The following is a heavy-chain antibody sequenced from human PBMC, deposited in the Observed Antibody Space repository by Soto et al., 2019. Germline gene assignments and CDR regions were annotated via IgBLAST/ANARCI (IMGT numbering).Heavy chain of an antibody. CDR1: GGSFSGDY. CDR3: ARGGRGYFNGYYYYYMDV. D-gene: IGHD1-26*01. CDR2: INHSGST. J-gene: IGHJ6*03. V-gene: IGHV4-34*01. Sequence: SETLSLTCAVYGGSFSGDYWSWIRQPPWKGLEWIGEINHSGSTNYSPSLKSRVTISVDTSKNQFSLKLSSVTAADTAVYYCARGGRGYFNGYYYYYMDVWGKGTTVTVSS.